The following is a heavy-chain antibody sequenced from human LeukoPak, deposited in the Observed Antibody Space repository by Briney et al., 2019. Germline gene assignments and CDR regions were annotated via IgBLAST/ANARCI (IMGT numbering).Heavy chain of an antibody. J-gene: IGHJ4*02. CDR3: ARIERWFGELLGDY. Sequence: ASVKVSCKASGYTFTSYGISWVRQAPGQGLEWMGWISAYNGNTNYAQKLQGRVTMTTDTSTSTAYMELRSLRSDDMAVYYCARIERWFGELLGDYWGQGTLVTVSS. CDR1: GYTFTSYG. CDR2: ISAYNGNT. V-gene: IGHV1-18*03. D-gene: IGHD3-10*01.